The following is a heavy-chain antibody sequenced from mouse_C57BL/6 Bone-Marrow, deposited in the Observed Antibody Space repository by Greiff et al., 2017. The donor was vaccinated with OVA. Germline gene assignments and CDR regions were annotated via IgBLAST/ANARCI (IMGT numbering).Heavy chain of an antibody. CDR3: TSPSYYGSSPFDY. CDR2: IRNKANNHAT. CDR1: GFTFSDAW. D-gene: IGHD1-1*01. V-gene: IGHV6-6*01. J-gene: IGHJ2*01. Sequence: EVQVVESGGGLVQPGGSMKLSCAASGFTFSDAWMDWVRQSPEKGLEWVAEIRNKANNHATYYAESVKGRFTISRDDSKSSVYLQMNSLRAEDTGIYYCTSPSYYGSSPFDYWGQGTTLTVSS.